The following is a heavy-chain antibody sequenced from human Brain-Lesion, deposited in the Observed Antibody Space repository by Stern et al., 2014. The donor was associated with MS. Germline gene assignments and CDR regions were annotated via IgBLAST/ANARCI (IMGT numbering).Heavy chain of an antibody. V-gene: IGHV5-51*01. D-gene: IGHD4-23*01. CDR1: GYSFTSYW. Sequence: EVQLVESGAEVKKPGESLKISCKGSGYSFTSYWIGWVRQMPGKGLEWMGIIYPGDSDTRYSPSFQSPVTISANKTLTTPSLQWSSLKASDTAMYYCARRRGGNSGNWFDPWGQGTLVTVSS. J-gene: IGHJ5*02. CDR3: ARRRGGNSGNWFDP. CDR2: IYPGDSDT.